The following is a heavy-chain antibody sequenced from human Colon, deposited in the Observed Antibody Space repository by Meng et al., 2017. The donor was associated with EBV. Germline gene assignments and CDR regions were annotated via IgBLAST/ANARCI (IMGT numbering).Heavy chain of an antibody. D-gene: IGHD4-17*01. CDR3: TTLYGDSIS. J-gene: IGHJ4*02. CDR1: GGSISSGDYY. V-gene: IGHV4-34*01. CDR2: IYHSGRT. Sequence: QVQLQQWGAGLLKPSXXXPLTCAVYGGSISSGDYYWSWIRQPPGKGLEWIGEIYHSGRTNYNPSVKSRVSMSVDMSQNHFSLRLSSVTAADTAVYYCTTLYGDSISWGQGTLVTVSS.